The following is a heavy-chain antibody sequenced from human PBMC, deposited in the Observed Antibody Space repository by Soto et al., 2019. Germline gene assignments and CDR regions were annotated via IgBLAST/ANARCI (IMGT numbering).Heavy chain of an antibody. CDR1: GGSISSYY. V-gene: IGHV4-59*01. J-gene: IGHJ5*02. Sequence: QVQLQESGPGLVKPSETLSLTCTVSGGSISSYYWSWIRQPPGKGLEWIGYIYYSGSTNYNPSLTSRVTLSVATSKNQSSLQLTSVTAADTAVYYCAGVRGVRTQPANWFDPWGQGTLVTVSS. CDR3: AGVRGVRTQPANWFDP. D-gene: IGHD3-10*01. CDR2: IYYSGST.